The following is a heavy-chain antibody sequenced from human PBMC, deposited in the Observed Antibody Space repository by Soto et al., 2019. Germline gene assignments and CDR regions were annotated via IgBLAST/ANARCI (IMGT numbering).Heavy chain of an antibody. CDR2: ITSSSTTI. D-gene: IGHD6-13*01. Sequence: GGALRLPCAGSGFTFSTFIMKVVRQAPGKGLEWISYITSSSTTIFYADSVKGRFTISRDNAKNSLYLQMNSLRDEDTSVYYCARDNGIAGSFDPWGQGTLVTVSS. V-gene: IGHV3-48*02. CDR1: GFTFSTFI. J-gene: IGHJ5*02. CDR3: ARDNGIAGSFDP.